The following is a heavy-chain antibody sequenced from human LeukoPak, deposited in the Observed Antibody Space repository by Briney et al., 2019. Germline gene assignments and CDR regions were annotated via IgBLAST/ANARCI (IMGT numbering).Heavy chain of an antibody. V-gene: IGHV1-2*02. CDR2: IDPHSGGT. Sequence: EASVKVSCKASGYTFTDYYISWVRQAPGHGLEWMGWIDPHSGGTKYAQKFQGRVTMTRDTSISTAYMELSRLRSDDTAVYYCARGYYDSSGRKHAFDIWGQGTMVTVSS. J-gene: IGHJ3*02. D-gene: IGHD3-22*01. CDR1: GYTFTDYY. CDR3: ARGYYDSSGRKHAFDI.